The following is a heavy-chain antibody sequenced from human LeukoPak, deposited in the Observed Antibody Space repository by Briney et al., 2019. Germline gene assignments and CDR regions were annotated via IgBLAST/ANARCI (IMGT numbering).Heavy chain of an antibody. CDR3: AKSRSSWSDDTFDI. J-gene: IGHJ3*02. CDR1: GFTFSGYG. Sequence: GGPLRLSCAASGFTFSGYGMFWVRQDPGKGLEWISSISIGGTYIYHADSVKGRFTISRNNAKNSLYLQMNSLRADDTAVYYCAKSRSSWSDDTFDIWGQGTMVTVSS. V-gene: IGHV3-21*01. D-gene: IGHD6-13*01. CDR2: ISIGGTYI.